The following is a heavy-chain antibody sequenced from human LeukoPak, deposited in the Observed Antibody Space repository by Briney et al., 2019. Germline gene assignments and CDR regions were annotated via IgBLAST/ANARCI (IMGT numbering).Heavy chain of an antibody. D-gene: IGHD1-1*01. CDR3: ARVNINNWHSCDY. CDR1: GFTFTSYSM. J-gene: IGHJ4*02. V-gene: IGHV4-4*02. Sequence: PGGSLRLSCAASGFTFTSYSMNWVRRAPGKGLEWIGEIYHSGSPNYNPSLKSRVTISVDKSRNHFSLNLSSVTAADTAVYYCARVNINNWHSCDYWGQGTLVTVSS. CDR2: IYHSGSP.